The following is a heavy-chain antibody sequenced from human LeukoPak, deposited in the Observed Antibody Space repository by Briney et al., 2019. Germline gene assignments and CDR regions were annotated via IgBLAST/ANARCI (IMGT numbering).Heavy chain of an antibody. CDR3: ARDSSLYSSSSGFDY. V-gene: IGHV3-21*01. CDR1: GFTFSSYS. J-gene: IGHJ4*02. CDR2: ISSSSSYI. Sequence: GGSLRLSCAASGFTFSSYSMNWVRQAPGKGLEWVSSISSSSSYIYYADSVKGRFTISRDNAKNSLYLQMNSLRAEDTAVYYCARDSSLYSSSSGFDYWGQGTLVTVSS. D-gene: IGHD6-6*01.